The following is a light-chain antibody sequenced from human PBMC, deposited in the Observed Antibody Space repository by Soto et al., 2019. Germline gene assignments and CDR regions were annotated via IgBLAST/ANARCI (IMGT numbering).Light chain of an antibody. V-gene: IGLV7-46*01. Sequence: QAVVTQEPSLTVSPGGTVTLTCGSSTGAVTSGHYAYWFQQKPGQAPRTLIHNTNKKHSCTPARFSGSLLGGKAALTLSGAQPEDEADYYCLLYYVVAVVFGGGTQLTVL. CDR2: NTN. CDR3: LLYYVVAVV. J-gene: IGLJ2*01. CDR1: TGAVTSGHY.